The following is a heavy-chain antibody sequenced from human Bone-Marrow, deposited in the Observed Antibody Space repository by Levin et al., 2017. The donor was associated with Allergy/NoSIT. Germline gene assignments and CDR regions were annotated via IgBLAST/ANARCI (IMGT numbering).Heavy chain of an antibody. V-gene: IGHV4-59*08. CDR2: IYFTVSGTT. CDR1: GGSINGYY. Sequence: PSETLSLTCTVSGGSINGYYWNWIRQPPGKGLEWIGFIYFTVSGTTRYNPSLQSRATLSGDTSKNQFSLELTSVTAADTAVYFCVRRGYHCWSDPYYFDSWGRGALVTVSS. D-gene: IGHD3-3*02. CDR3: VRRGYHCWSDPYYFDS. J-gene: IGHJ4*02.